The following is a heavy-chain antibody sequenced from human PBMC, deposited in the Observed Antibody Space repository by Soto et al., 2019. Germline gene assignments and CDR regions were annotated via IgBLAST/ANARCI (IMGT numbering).Heavy chain of an antibody. CDR3: ARVGTMVRGAPYYYYGMDV. Sequence: SVKVSCKASGGTFSSYAISWVRQAPGQGLEWMGGIIPIFGTANYAQKFQGRVTITADESTSTAYMELSSLRSEDTAVYYCARVGTMVRGAPYYYYGMDVWGQGTTVIVSS. V-gene: IGHV1-69*13. J-gene: IGHJ6*02. D-gene: IGHD3-10*01. CDR1: GGTFSSYA. CDR2: IIPIFGTA.